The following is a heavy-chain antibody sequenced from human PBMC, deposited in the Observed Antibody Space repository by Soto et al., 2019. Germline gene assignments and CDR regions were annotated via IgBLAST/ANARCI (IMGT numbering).Heavy chain of an antibody. D-gene: IGHD3-10*01. CDR2: VSGNNGAS. V-gene: IGHV1-18*04. J-gene: IGHJ5*01. CDR3: ARGTGSSWFDL. Sequence: ASVKVSCKASGYTSADFGISWVRQAPGQGLEWMGWVSGNNGASNPAPKVQGRITMTLDTSTGVSYMALRSLRSDDTAIYYCARGTGSSWFDLWGQGTLVTVSS. CDR1: GYTSADFG.